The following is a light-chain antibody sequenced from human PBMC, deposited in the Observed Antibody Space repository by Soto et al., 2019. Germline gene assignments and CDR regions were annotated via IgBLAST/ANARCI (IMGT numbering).Light chain of an antibody. CDR3: QQYNNWWT. J-gene: IGKJ1*01. Sequence: EIVMTQSPATLSVSPGERATLSCRASQSVSSNLAWYQQNPGQAPRLLIYGASTRATGIPARFSGSGSGTEFTLTISSLQSEDCAVDYCQQYNNWWTFGQGTKVEIK. CDR1: QSVSSN. V-gene: IGKV3-15*01. CDR2: GAS.